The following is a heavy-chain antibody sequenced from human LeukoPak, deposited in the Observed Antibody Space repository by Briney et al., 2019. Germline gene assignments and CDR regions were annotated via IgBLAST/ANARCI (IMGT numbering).Heavy chain of an antibody. D-gene: IGHD3-22*01. CDR3: ARAPWDYYDSRGAFDI. CDR2: IKQDGSEK. CDR1: GFTFSSYW. Sequence: GGSLRLSCAASGFTFSSYWMSWVRQAPGKGLEWVANIKQDGSEKYYVDSVKGRFTISRDNAKNSLYLQMNSLRAEDTAVYYCARAPWDYYDSRGAFDIWGQGTMVTVSS. V-gene: IGHV3-7*01. J-gene: IGHJ3*02.